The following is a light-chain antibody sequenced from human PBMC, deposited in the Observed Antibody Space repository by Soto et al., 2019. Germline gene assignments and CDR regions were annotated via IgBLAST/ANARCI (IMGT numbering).Light chain of an antibody. CDR3: QQSYSTLYT. CDR2: AAS. J-gene: IGKJ2*01. V-gene: IGKV1-39*01. Sequence: DIQMTQSPSSLSASVGDRVTITCRASQSISNYLNWYQQKPGKAPKLLIYAASSLHSGVPSRFSGSTSGTDFTLTISSLQPEDFATYYCQQSYSTLYTFGQGTKLEIK. CDR1: QSISNY.